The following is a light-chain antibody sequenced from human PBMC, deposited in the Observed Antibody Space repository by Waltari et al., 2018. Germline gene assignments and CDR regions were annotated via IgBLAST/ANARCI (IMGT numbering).Light chain of an antibody. CDR3: QHGYGTPLT. CDR1: ENVNNY. J-gene: IGKJ4*01. Sequence: DIQMTQSPSSLSASVGDRVTITCRASENVNNYLNWYQQKPGKAPKLLIYEASSLQSGVSSRFSGSGSGTDYTFTISSLQSEDVATYYCQHGYGTPLTFGGGTKVEIK. CDR2: EAS. V-gene: IGKV1-39*01.